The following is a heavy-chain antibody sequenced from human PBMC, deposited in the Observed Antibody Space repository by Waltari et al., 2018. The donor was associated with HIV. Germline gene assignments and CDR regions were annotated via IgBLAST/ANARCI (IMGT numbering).Heavy chain of an antibody. V-gene: IGHV3-9*01. CDR3: AKGVTQGYYYGMDV. Sequence: EVQLVESGGGLVQPGRSLRLSCAASGFTLDDNAMHWVRQAPGKGLEWVSGISWNRGTIAYADSVKGRFTISRDNAKNSLYLQMNSLRAEDTALYYCAKGVTQGYYYGMDVWGQGTTVTVSS. CDR1: GFTLDDNA. CDR2: ISWNRGTI. J-gene: IGHJ6*02. D-gene: IGHD5-18*01.